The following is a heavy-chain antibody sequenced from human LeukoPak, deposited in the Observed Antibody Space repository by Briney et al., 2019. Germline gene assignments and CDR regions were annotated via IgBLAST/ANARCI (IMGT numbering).Heavy chain of an antibody. CDR1: GGSFSGYY. V-gene: IGHV4-34*01. D-gene: IGHD3-3*01. CDR2: INHSGST. CDR3: ARARGVFDFRSGYYRFNWFDP. J-gene: IGHJ5*02. Sequence: SETLSLTCAVYGGSFSGYYWSWIRQPPGKGLEWIGGINHSGSTNYNPSLKSRVTISVDTSKNQFSLKLSSVTAADTAVYYCARARGVFDFRSGYYRFNWFDPWGQGNLVTVSS.